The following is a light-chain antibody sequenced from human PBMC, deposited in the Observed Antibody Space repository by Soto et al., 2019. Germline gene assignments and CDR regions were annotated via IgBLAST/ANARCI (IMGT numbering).Light chain of an antibody. Sequence: EVVLTQSPATLSLSPGERATLSCRASQSVSRYLAWYQQKPSQAPRLLIYDASNKDTGIPARFSGSGSGTNFTLTISSLEPEDFAVYYCHQRDNGGTFGPGTKVDIK. J-gene: IGKJ3*01. V-gene: IGKV3-11*01. CDR1: QSVSRY. CDR2: DAS. CDR3: HQRDNGGT.